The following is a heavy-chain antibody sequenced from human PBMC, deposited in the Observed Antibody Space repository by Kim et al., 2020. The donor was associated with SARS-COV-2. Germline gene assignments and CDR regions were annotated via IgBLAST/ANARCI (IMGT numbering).Heavy chain of an antibody. CDR3: ARDCSSRGSGWYRLGYYFDY. D-gene: IGHD6-19*01. V-gene: IGHV3-21*01. CDR1: GFTFSSYS. Sequence: GGSLRLSCAASGFTFSSYSINWVRQAPGKGLEWVSSISSSSSYIYYADSVKGRFTISRDNAKNSLYLQMNSLRAEDTAVYYCARDCSSRGSGWYRLGYYFDYWGQGTLVTVSS. CDR2: ISSSSSYI. J-gene: IGHJ4*02.